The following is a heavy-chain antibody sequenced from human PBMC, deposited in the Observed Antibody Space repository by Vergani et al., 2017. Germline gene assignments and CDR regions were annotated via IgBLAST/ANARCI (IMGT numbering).Heavy chain of an antibody. Sequence: EVQLVESGGGLVQPGRSLRLSCAASGFTFDDYAMHWVRQAPGKGLEWVSGISWNSGSIGYADSVKGRFTISRDNAKNSLYLQMNSLRAEDTALYYCAKLSGGYVWGSYRSSDPDYYYYGMDVWGQGTTVTVSS. CDR1: GFTFDDYA. V-gene: IGHV3-9*01. CDR3: AKLSGGYVWGSYRSSDPDYYYYGMDV. D-gene: IGHD3-16*02. J-gene: IGHJ6*02. CDR2: ISWNSGSI.